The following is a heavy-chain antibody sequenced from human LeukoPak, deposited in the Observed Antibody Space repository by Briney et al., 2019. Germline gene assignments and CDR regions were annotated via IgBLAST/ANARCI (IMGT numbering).Heavy chain of an antibody. V-gene: IGHV3-30*04. Sequence: RGSLRLSSAASGFTFSSYPMHCVRQAPGKGLERVAVISYDGRNKYYADSVKGRFTISTDNSKNTLYLQMNSLRAEDTAVYYCARLRYDGMDVWGQGTTVTVSS. CDR3: ARLRYDGMDV. J-gene: IGHJ6*02. CDR2: ISYDGRNK. CDR1: GFTFSSYP.